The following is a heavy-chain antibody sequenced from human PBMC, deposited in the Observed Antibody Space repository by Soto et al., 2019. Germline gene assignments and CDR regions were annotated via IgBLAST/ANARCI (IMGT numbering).Heavy chain of an antibody. Sequence: QVQLVESGGGVVQPGRSLRLSCAASGFTFSNYGRHWVRQAPGKGLEWVAVISYDGNNKYYADSVKGRFTISRDNSRNTLYLQMNSLRAEDTAVHYCVKVPPTSAGGWYYFDYWGQGTLVTVSS. CDR2: ISYDGNNK. CDR3: VKVPPTSAGGWYYFDY. J-gene: IGHJ4*02. D-gene: IGHD6-19*01. CDR1: GFTFSNYG. V-gene: IGHV3-30*18.